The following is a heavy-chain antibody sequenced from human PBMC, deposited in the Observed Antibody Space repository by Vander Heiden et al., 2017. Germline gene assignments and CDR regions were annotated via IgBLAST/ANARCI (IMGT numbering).Heavy chain of an antibody. Sequence: EVQLVESGGGLVQPGRSLRLSCAASGFTFDDYAMHWVRQAPGKGLEWVSGISWNSGSIGYADSCKGRFTISRDNAKNSRDLQRNSMRAEQKALYYCAKDSLGGIGRVYGMDVWGQGTTVTVSS. CDR1: GFTFDDYA. D-gene: IGHD3-16*01. CDR2: ISWNSGSI. CDR3: AKDSLGGIGRVYGMDV. V-gene: IGHV3-9*01. J-gene: IGHJ6*02.